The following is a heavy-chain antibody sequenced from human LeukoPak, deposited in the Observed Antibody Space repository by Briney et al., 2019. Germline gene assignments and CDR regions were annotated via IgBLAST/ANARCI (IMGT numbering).Heavy chain of an antibody. V-gene: IGHV1-18*01. CDR3: ARDPGRYSSGDPGPQAYGMDV. J-gene: IGHJ6*02. Sequence: ASVKVSCKASGYTFTSYGISWVRQAPGQGLEWMGWISAYNGNTNYAQKLQGRVTMTTDTSTSTAYMELRSLRSDDTAVYYCARDPGRYSSGDPGPQAYGMDVWGQGTTVTVSS. CDR1: GYTFTSYG. D-gene: IGHD6-19*01. CDR2: ISAYNGNT.